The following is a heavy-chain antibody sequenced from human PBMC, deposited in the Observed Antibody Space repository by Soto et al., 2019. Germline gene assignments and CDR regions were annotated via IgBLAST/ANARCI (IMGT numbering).Heavy chain of an antibody. CDR1: GFTVSSNY. CDR2: IYSGVST. Sequence: EVQLVESGGGLVQPGGSLRLSCAASGFTVSSNYMSWVRQAPGKGLEWVSVIYSGVSTYYADSVKGRFTISRHNSKNTLYLQMNSLRAEDTAVYYCARVYSGWHIDWGQGTLVTVSS. V-gene: IGHV3-53*04. D-gene: IGHD6-19*01. CDR3: ARVYSGWHID. J-gene: IGHJ4*02.